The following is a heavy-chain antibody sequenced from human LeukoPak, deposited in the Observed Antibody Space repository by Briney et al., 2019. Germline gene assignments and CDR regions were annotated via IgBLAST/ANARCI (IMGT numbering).Heavy chain of an antibody. Sequence: ASVKVSCKASGGTFSGYAISWVRQAPGQGLEWMGGIIPIFGTANYAQKFQGRVTITADKSTSTAYMELSSLRSEDTAVYYCARDQGGGYDSIRAFDIWGQGTMVTVSS. CDR3: ARDQGGGYDSIRAFDI. V-gene: IGHV1-69*06. J-gene: IGHJ3*02. CDR1: GGTFSGYA. D-gene: IGHD5-12*01. CDR2: IIPIFGTA.